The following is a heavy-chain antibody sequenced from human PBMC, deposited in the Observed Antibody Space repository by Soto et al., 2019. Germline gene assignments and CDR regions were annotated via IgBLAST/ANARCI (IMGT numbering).Heavy chain of an antibody. J-gene: IGHJ4*02. Sequence: EVQLVESGGGLVQPGGSLRLYCAASGFTFSSYDMHWVRQTAGKGLEWVAAIGTTGDAYYPGSATGRFTISRENAKNSLYLPMNNLRVGDTAVYFCSGGRSGWYAEFDFWGQGTQVTVSS. CDR2: IGTTGDA. CDR3: SGGRSGWYAEFDF. D-gene: IGHD6-19*01. CDR1: GFTFSSYD. V-gene: IGHV3-13*01.